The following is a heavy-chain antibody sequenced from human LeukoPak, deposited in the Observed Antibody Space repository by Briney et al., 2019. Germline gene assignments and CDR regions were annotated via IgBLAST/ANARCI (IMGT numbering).Heavy chain of an antibody. CDR2: IKQDGGEK. CDR1: GFTFSSYW. V-gene: IGHV3-7*01. J-gene: IGHJ4*02. D-gene: IGHD2-2*02. Sequence: GGSLRLSCAASGFTFSSYWMSWVRQAPGKGLEWVANIKQDGGEKYYVDSVKGRFTISRDNAKNSLYLQMNSLRAEDTAVYYCARETCSSTSCYKFDYWGQGTLVTVSS. CDR3: ARETCSSTSCYKFDY.